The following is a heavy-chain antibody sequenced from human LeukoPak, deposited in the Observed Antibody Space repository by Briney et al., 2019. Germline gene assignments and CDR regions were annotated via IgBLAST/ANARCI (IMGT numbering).Heavy chain of an antibody. J-gene: IGHJ4*02. CDR3: ATDVPAVTIFGY. V-gene: IGHV3-74*01. CDR2: INSDGSST. Sequence: GGSLRLSCAASGFTFSTYWMHWVRQAPGAGLVWVSLINSDGSSTNYADSVKGRFTISRDNAKNTLYLQMNSLRAEDTAVYYCATDVPAVTIFGYWGQGTLVTVSS. D-gene: IGHD2-2*01. CDR1: GFTFSTYW.